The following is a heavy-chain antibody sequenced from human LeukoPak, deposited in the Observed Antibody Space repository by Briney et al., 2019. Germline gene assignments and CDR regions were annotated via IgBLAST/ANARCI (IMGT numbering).Heavy chain of an antibody. D-gene: IGHD6-25*01. J-gene: IGHJ6*02. V-gene: IGHV3-23*01. CDR3: AKGRGAAAADGMDA. CDR2: LSGSGSST. CDR1: GFTFRYYG. Sequence: GGSLRLSCAASGFTFRYYGMSWVRQARGKGLEWVSSLSGSGSSTHYADSVKGRFTISRDNSKNTLYLQMNSLRAEDTAVYYCAKGRGAAAADGMDAWGQGTTVTVPS.